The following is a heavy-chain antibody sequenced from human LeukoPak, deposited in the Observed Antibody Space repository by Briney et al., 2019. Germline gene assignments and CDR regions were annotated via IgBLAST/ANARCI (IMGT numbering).Heavy chain of an antibody. V-gene: IGHV4-39*07. CDR1: GVSISSSYSY. CDR2: INHSGST. Sequence: SETLSLTCTVSGVSISSSYSYWGWIRQPPGKGLEWIGEINHSGSTNYNPSLKSRVTISVDTSKNQFSLKLSSVTAADTAVYYCARGLVVTRRFDYWGQGTLVTVSS. CDR3: ARGLVVTRRFDY. J-gene: IGHJ4*02. D-gene: IGHD2-21*02.